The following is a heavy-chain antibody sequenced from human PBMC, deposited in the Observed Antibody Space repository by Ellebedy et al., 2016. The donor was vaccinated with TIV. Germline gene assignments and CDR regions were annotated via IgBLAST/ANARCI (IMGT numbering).Heavy chain of an antibody. CDR3: AKDRTSGDGYWVFDQ. J-gene: IGHJ4*02. CDR2: IFGSGGGI. V-gene: IGHV3-23*01. CDR1: GFSFSRYA. D-gene: IGHD5-18*01. Sequence: GESLKISCAASGFSFSRYAMSWVRQAPGKGLEWVSGIFGSGGGISYADSVKGRFTISRDNSKSMVHLQMNSLRPEDTAVYDCAKDRTSGDGYWVFDQWGQGNLVTVSS.